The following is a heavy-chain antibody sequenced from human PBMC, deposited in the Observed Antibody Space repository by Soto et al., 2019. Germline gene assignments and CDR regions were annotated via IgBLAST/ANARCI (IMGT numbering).Heavy chain of an antibody. CDR1: GGSFSSYY. J-gene: IGHJ4*02. CDR3: ARPGFCGGETCSPAEYTDY. CDR2: IYYSGTT. D-gene: IGHD2-21*01. Sequence: PSETLSLTCAVYGGSFSSYYWSWIRQPPGKGLEWIGYIYYSGTTNYNPSLKSRVTISVDTSKNQFSLKLNSVTAADTAVYFCARPGFCGGETCSPAEYTDYGGRGTLVTVSS. V-gene: IGHV4-59*01.